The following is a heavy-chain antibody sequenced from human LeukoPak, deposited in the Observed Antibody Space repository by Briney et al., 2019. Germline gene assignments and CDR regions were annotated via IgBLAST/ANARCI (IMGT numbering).Heavy chain of an antibody. D-gene: IGHD3-3*01. CDR3: ARSRGGGITIFKTPRPAFDP. V-gene: IGHV3-69-1*01. J-gene: IGHJ5*02. CDR1: GFTFSNYS. CDR2: ITSSSTI. Sequence: MPGGSLRLSCAASGFTFSNYSMNWVRQAPGKGLEWVSYITSSSTIYYADSVKGRFTISRDNAKNSLYLQMNSLRAEDTAVYYCARSRGGGITIFKTPRPAFDPWGQGTLVTVSS.